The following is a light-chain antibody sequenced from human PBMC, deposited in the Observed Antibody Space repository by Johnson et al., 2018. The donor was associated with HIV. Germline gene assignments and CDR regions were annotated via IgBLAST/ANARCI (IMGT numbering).Light chain of an antibody. CDR2: DNS. CDR1: SSKIGNKY. Sequence: QSVLTQPPSVSAAPGQKVTISCSGSSSKIGNKYVSWYQQFPGTAPKVLIYDNSKRPSGIPDRFSGSTSGTSATLVITGLQTGDEADYYCGTWDSSLSGVFGTGTKVTVL. V-gene: IGLV1-51*01. J-gene: IGLJ1*01. CDR3: GTWDSSLSGV.